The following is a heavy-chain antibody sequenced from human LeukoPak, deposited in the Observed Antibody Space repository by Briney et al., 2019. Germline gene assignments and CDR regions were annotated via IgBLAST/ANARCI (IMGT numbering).Heavy chain of an antibody. CDR3: AREDASYSAYGIGETYFDY. J-gene: IGHJ4*02. CDR2: IYTSGST. CDR1: GGSISSSSYY. Sequence: PSETLSLTCTVSGGSISSSSYYWGWIRQPPGKGLEWIGRIYTSGSTKYNSSLKSRVTMSVDTSKNQFSLKLSSVTAADTAVYYCAREDASYSAYGIGETYFDYWGQGILVTVSS. D-gene: IGHD5-12*01. V-gene: IGHV4-39*07.